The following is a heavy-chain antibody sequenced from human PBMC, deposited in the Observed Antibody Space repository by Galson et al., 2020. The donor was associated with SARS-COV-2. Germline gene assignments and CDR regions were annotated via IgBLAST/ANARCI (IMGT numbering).Heavy chain of an antibody. D-gene: IGHD3-3*01. CDR3: ARAQLRTSFGVVTEALDALGF. CDR2: ISSSSSYI. V-gene: IGHV3-21*01. Sequence: TGGSLRLSCAASGFTFSTYSMNWVRQAPGKGLEWVSFISSSSSYIYYADSVKGRFTISRDNAKNSLYLQMNSLRAEDTAVYYCARAQLRTSFGVVTEALDALGFWGQGRMVTVSS. J-gene: IGHJ3*01. CDR1: GFTFSTYS.